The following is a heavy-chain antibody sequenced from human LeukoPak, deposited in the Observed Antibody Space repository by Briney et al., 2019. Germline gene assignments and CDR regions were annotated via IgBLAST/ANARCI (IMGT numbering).Heavy chain of an antibody. V-gene: IGHV4-31*03. CDR2: IYYSGST. CDR1: GGSISSGAYH. Sequence: PSETLSLTCTVSGGSISSGAYHWSWICQHPGQGLVWIGYIYYSGSTYYNPSLKSRVTISVDTSKNQFSLKLSSVTAADTAVYYCARLRKDAFDIWGQGTMVTVSS. D-gene: IGHD4-17*01. J-gene: IGHJ3*02. CDR3: ARLRKDAFDI.